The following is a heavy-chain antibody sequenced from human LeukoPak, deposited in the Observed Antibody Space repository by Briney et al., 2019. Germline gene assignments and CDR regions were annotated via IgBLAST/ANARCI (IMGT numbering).Heavy chain of an antibody. CDR1: GFSFSSYS. V-gene: IGHV3-48*02. J-gene: IGHJ4*02. D-gene: IGHD6-19*01. CDR3: VRDQTPRQWLRGFDY. Sequence: GGSLRLSCAASGFSFSSYSMNWVPQSPGKGLEWFSYISSRGTTIYYADSVKGRFTISRDNAKNSLYLQMNSLRDEDTAVYYCVRDQTPRQWLRGFDYWGQGTLVTVSS. CDR2: ISSRGTTI.